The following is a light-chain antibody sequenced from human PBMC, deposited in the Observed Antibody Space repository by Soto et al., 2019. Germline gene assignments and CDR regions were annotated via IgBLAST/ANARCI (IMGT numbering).Light chain of an antibody. J-gene: IGKJ3*01. CDR2: GAS. V-gene: IGKV3-20*01. Sequence: DIVLTQSPGTLSLSPGERATLSCRASQSVSSSYLAWYQQKPGQAPRLLIYGASIRPTAIPDRFSGSGSGTDFTLSISRLEPEDFAVYYCQQYGRSPGLFTFGPGTKVDIK. CDR1: QSVSSSY. CDR3: QQYGRSPGLFT.